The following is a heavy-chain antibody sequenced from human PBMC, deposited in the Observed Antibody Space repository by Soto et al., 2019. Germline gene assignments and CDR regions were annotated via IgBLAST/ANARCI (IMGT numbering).Heavy chain of an antibody. V-gene: IGHV4-30-2*01. CDR1: GGSISSGGYS. CDR2: IYHSGST. J-gene: IGHJ4*02. CDR3: ATAGGLGAVAADY. Sequence: SETLSLTCAVSGGSISSGGYSWSWIQQPPGKGLEGIGYIYHSGSTYYNPSLKSRVTISVDRSKNQFSLKLSSVTAADTAVYYCATAGGLGAVAADYWGQGTLVTVSS. D-gene: IGHD6-19*01.